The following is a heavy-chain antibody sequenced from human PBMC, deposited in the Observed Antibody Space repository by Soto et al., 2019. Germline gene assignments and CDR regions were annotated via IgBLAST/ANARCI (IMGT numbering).Heavy chain of an antibody. Sequence: SETLSLTCTVSVGSISSGDYYWSWIRQPPGKGLEWIGYIYYSGSTYYNPSLKSRVTISVDTSKNQFSLKLSSVTATDTAVYYCAGVPGIIAAAGPQMDYYYYGMDVWGQGTTVTVSS. J-gene: IGHJ6*02. CDR1: VGSISSGDYY. CDR2: IYYSGST. CDR3: AGVPGIIAAAGPQMDYYYYGMDV. D-gene: IGHD6-13*01. V-gene: IGHV4-30-4*01.